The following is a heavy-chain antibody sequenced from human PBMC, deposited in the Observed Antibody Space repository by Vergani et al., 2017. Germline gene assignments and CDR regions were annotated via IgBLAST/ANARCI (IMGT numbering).Heavy chain of an antibody. CDR2: ISSSSSYI. J-gene: IGHJ3*02. CDR3: ARDQTPALLAAAGLDAFDI. V-gene: IGHV3-21*01. CDR1: GFTFSSYS. Sequence: VQLVESGGGLVKPGGSLRLSCAASGFTFSSYSMNWVRQAPGKGLEWVSSISSSSSYIYYADSVKGRFTISRDNAKNSLYLQMNSLRAEETAVYYCARDQTPALLAAAGLDAFDIWGQGTMVTVSS. D-gene: IGHD6-13*01.